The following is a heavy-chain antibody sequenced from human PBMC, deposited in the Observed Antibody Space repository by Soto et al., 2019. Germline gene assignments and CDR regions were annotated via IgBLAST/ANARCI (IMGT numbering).Heavy chain of an antibody. CDR2: INAGNGNT. CDR3: ARDLGGWPDY. Sequence: QVQLVQSGAEVKKPGASVKVSCKASGYTFTSYAIHWVRQAPGQTLEWMGWINAGNGNTKYSQKFKDRVTITRDTSASTAYMELSSLRSEDTAVYYCARDLGGWPDYWGQGTLVTVSS. J-gene: IGHJ4*02. D-gene: IGHD6-19*01. CDR1: GYTFTSYA. V-gene: IGHV1-3*01.